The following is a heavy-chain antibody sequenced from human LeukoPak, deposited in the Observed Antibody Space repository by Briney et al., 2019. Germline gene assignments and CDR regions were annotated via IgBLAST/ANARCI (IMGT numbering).Heavy chain of an antibody. Sequence: SETLSLTCTVSGGSIRGYYWSWIRQPPGKGLEWIGYIYYSGSTNSNPSLKSRVTISVDTSKNQFSLKVSSVTAADTAVYYCARALTPGYCSGGTCSYFDYWGQGTLVTVSS. V-gene: IGHV4-59*01. D-gene: IGHD2-15*01. CDR1: GGSIRGYY. J-gene: IGHJ4*02. CDR3: ARALTPGYCSGGTCSYFDY. CDR2: IYYSGST.